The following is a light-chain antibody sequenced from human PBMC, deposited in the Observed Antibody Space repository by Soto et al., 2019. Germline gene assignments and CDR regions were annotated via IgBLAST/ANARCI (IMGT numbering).Light chain of an antibody. CDR1: QTISSSF. CDR2: RAS. V-gene: IGKV3-20*01. CDR3: HQFGSSPLDT. J-gene: IGKJ3*01. Sequence: EIVLTQSPGTLSLSPGVRATLSCRASQTISSSFFAWYQQKPGQAPRLLIYRASRRAPGIPDRFSGSGSWTDFTLTISRLEPEDFAVYCCHQFGSSPLDTFGPGTKVEIK.